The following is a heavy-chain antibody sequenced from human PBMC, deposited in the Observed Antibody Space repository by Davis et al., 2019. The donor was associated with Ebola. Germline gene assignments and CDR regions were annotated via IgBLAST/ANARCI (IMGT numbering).Heavy chain of an antibody. CDR1: GYTFTSYA. Sequence: ASVKVSCKASGYTFTSYAMHWVRQAPGQRLEWMGWINGGNGNTLYSGKFQGRVTITRDMSATTAYMELSSLRSEDTAVYYCARLGTSADYYAMDVWGQGTTVTVSS. J-gene: IGHJ6*02. CDR2: INGGNGNT. V-gene: IGHV1-3*01. CDR3: ARLGTSADYYAMDV.